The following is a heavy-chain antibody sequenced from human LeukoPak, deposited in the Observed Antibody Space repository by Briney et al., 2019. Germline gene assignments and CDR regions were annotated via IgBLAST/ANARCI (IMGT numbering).Heavy chain of an antibody. CDR1: GFTVSRNY. V-gene: IGHV3-53*01. D-gene: IGHD4-17*01. Sequence: GGSLRLSCAASGFTVSRNYMSWVRQAPGKGLEWVSVMYSGGNTYYADSVKGRFTISRDNSKNTLYLQMDSLRAEDTAVYYCASLNGDYEGAAFDIWGQGTMVTVSS. J-gene: IGHJ3*02. CDR2: MYSGGNT. CDR3: ASLNGDYEGAAFDI.